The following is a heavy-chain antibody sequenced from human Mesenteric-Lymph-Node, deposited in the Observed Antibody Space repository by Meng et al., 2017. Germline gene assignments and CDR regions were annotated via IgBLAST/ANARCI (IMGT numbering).Heavy chain of an antibody. Sequence: ASVKVSCKASGYTFTDYYIHWVRQAPGQGLEWMGRIYPNSGGTHYAQKFQGRVTMTRDTSTSTVYMELSSLRSEDTAVYYCARNRYSSGWYGYYYGMDVWGQGTTVTVSS. D-gene: IGHD6-19*01. CDR2: IYPNSGGT. CDR1: GYTFTDYY. CDR3: ARNRYSSGWYGYYYGMDV. V-gene: IGHV1-2*06. J-gene: IGHJ6*02.